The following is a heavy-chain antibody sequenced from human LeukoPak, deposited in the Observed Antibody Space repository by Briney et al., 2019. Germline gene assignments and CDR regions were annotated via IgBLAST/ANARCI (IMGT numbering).Heavy chain of an antibody. V-gene: IGHV1-2*02. J-gene: IGHJ6*02. CDR1: GYTFTGYY. CDR3: ARDRAPSYCSSTSCYTWGMDV. Sequence: ASVKVSCKASGYTFTGYYMHWVRQTPGQGVECMGWINPNSGVTNYAQKFQGRVTMTRDTSISTAYMELSRLRSDDTAVYYCARDRAPSYCSSTSCYTWGMDVWGQGTTVTVSS. D-gene: IGHD2-2*02. CDR2: INPNSGVT.